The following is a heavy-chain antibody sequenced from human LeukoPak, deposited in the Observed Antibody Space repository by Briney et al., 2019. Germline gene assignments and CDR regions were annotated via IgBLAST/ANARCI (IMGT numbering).Heavy chain of an antibody. D-gene: IGHD6-13*01. J-gene: IGHJ4*02. CDR2: ISYSGST. V-gene: IGHV4-59*01. CDR3: ARHFRIPAAGAFDY. CDR1: GGSISRYY. Sequence: MSSETLSLTCTVSGGSISRYYWRWIRQPPGKGLEWIGYISYSGSTNNNPSLKSRVTISVDTSKNQLSLKLNSVTAADTAVYYCARHFRIPAAGAFDYWGQGTLVTVSS.